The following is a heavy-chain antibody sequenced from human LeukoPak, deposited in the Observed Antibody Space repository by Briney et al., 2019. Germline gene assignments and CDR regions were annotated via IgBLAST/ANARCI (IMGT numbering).Heavy chain of an antibody. CDR3: AGTRYYYNSRSYGAPYYFDY. J-gene: IGHJ4*02. CDR2: IYYSGST. CDR1: GYSISSGYY. Sequence: SETLPLTCTVSGYSISSGYYWGWIRQPPGKGLEWIGSIYYSGSTYYNPSLKSRVTISVDTSKNQFSLKLSSVTAADTAVYYCAGTRYYYNSRSYGAPYYFDYWGQGTLVTVSS. D-gene: IGHD3-10*01. V-gene: IGHV4-38-2*02.